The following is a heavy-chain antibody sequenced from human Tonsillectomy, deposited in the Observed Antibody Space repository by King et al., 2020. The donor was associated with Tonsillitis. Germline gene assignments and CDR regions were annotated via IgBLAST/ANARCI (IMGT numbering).Heavy chain of an antibody. J-gene: IGHJ3*02. CDR1: GGSISSSNYY. D-gene: IGHD3-16*01. V-gene: IGHV4-39*01. CDR3: ARLTYYDYVWGTYLDAFDI. Sequence: LQLQESGPGLVKPSETLSLTCTVSGGSISSSNYYCGWIRQPPGKGLEWIGSIFYSGSTSYNPSLKSRVTISVDTSRNQFSLKLSSVTAPDTAVYYCARLTYYDYVWGTYLDAFDIWGQGTMVTVSS. CDR2: IFYSGST.